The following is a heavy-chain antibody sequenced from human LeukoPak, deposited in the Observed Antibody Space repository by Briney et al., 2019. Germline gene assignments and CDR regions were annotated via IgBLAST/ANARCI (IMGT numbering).Heavy chain of an antibody. V-gene: IGHV1-2*02. D-gene: IGHD1-1*01. Sequence: ASVKVSCKASGYTFTGYYMHWVRQAPGQGLEWMGWINPNSSGTNYAQKFQGRVTLTRDTSISTAYMELTRLRFDDTAVYYCASRGTTGTTGKYWGQGNLVTVSS. CDR2: INPNSSGT. J-gene: IGHJ4*02. CDR3: ASRGTTGTTGKY. CDR1: GYTFTGYY.